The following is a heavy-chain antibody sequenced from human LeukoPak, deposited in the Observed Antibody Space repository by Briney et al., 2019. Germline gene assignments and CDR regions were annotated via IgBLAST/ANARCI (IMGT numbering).Heavy chain of an antibody. CDR2: IKQDGSEK. J-gene: IGHJ4*02. CDR3: ASSGVRDHFDY. D-gene: IGHD3-10*01. CDR1: GFTFSSYW. V-gene: IGHV3-7*01. Sequence: GGSLTLSCAASGFTFSSYWMSWVRQAPGKGLEWVANIKQDGSEKYYVDSVKGRFTISRDNAKNSLYLQMNSLRAEDTAVYYCASSGVRDHFDYWGQGTLVTVSS.